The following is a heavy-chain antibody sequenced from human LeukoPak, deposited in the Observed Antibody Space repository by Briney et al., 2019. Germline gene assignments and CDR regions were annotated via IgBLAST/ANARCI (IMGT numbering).Heavy chain of an antibody. V-gene: IGHV3-15*01. Sequence: GGSLRLSCAASGLIFSNAWMSWVRQAPGKGLEWVGRIKSKTDGGTTDYAAPVKGRFTLSRDDSQNTLYLQMNSLKTEDTAVYYCTTDGSDSSGYTYYFDYWGQGTLVTVSS. CDR2: IKSKTDGGTT. CDR1: GLIFSNAW. J-gene: IGHJ4*02. D-gene: IGHD3-22*01. CDR3: TTDGSDSSGYTYYFDY.